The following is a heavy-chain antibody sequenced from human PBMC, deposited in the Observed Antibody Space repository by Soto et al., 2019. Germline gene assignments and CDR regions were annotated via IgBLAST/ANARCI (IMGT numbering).Heavy chain of an antibody. CDR2: IWYDGSSK. CDR1: GFTFSNFG. D-gene: IGHD1-1*01. Sequence: GGSLRLSCAASGFTFSNFGMHWVRQAPGKGLEWVAVIWYDGSSKYYADSVKGRFTISRDNSKNTLYLQMNSLRAEDTAVYYCVRGDNWNDEASDYWGQGTLVTVSS. CDR3: VRGDNWNDEASDY. V-gene: IGHV3-33*01. J-gene: IGHJ4*02.